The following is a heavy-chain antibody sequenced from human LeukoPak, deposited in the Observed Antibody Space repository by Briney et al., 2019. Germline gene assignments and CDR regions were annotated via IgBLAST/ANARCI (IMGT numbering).Heavy chain of an antibody. CDR1: GYTFTGYY. CDR2: ISPNSGGT. CDR3: ARDWAPYDSSAFDI. J-gene: IGHJ3*02. D-gene: IGHD3-22*01. V-gene: IGHV1-2*02. Sequence: ASVKVSCKASGYTFTGYYMHWVRQAPGQGLEWMGWISPNSGGTNYAQKFQGRVTMTRDTSISTAYMELSRLRSDDTAVYYCARDWAPYDSSAFDIWGQGTMVTVSS.